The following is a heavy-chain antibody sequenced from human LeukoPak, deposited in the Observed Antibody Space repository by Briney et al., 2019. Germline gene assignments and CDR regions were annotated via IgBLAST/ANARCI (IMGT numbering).Heavy chain of an antibody. J-gene: IGHJ4*02. CDR2: INPNSGGT. V-gene: IGHV1-2*04. Sequence: ASVKVSCKASGYTFTGYYMHWVRLAPGQGQEWMGWINPNSGGTNYAQKFQGWVAMTRDTSISTAYMELSRLRSDDTAVYYCARDQDSSGSFDYWGQGTLVTVSS. CDR1: GYTFTGYY. D-gene: IGHD3-22*01. CDR3: ARDQDSSGSFDY.